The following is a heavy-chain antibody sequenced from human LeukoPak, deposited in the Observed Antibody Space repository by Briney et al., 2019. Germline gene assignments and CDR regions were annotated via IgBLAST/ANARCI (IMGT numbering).Heavy chain of an antibody. CDR1: GITFSNYG. CDR3: ARVSRGNSGCFDY. Sequence: GGSLRLSCAASGITFSNYGMHWVRQAPGKGLEWVAFIRNDGTYKYYADSVKGRFTVSRDNSKNTLYMQMNSLRAEDTAVYYCARVSRGNSGCFDYWGQGTLVTVSS. D-gene: IGHD4-23*01. J-gene: IGHJ4*02. CDR2: IRNDGTYK. V-gene: IGHV3-30*02.